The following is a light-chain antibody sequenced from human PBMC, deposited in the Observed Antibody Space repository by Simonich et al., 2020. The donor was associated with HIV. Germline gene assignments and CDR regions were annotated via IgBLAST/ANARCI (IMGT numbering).Light chain of an antibody. V-gene: IGKV4-1*01. CDR2: WAS. J-gene: IGKJ1*01. CDR1: QSVLYSSNNKDY. Sequence: DIVMTQSPDSLAVSLGERANINCKSSQSVLYSSNNKDYLAWYQQKPGQPPNLRIYWASTRESVVPDRFSGSGSETDFTLTISSLQAEDVAVYYCQQYYITPHTFGQGTKVEIK. CDR3: QQYYITPHT.